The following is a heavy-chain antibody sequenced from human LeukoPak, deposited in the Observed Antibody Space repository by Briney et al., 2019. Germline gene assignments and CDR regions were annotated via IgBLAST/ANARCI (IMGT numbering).Heavy chain of an antibody. CDR2: IYYSGST. V-gene: IGHV4-59*01. Sequence: SETLSPTCTVSGGSISSYYWSWIRQPPGKGLEWIGYIYYSGSTNYNPSLKSRVTISVDTSKNQFSLKLSSVTAADTAVYYCAREEYCSGGSCYGAFDIWGQGTMVTVSS. D-gene: IGHD2-15*01. CDR1: GGSISSYY. CDR3: AREEYCSGGSCYGAFDI. J-gene: IGHJ3*02.